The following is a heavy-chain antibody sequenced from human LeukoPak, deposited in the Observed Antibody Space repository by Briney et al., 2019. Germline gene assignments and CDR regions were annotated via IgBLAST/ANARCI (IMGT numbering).Heavy chain of an antibody. Sequence: ASVKVSCKASGYTFTDYYIHWVRQAPGRGLEWVGWIKPNSGGTNYAQKFQGRVTLTRDTSITTAYMELSRLKSDDTAVYYCAGLPRYNWNEPLDYWGQGTLITVSS. V-gene: IGHV1-2*02. CDR1: GYTFTDYY. CDR3: AGLPRYNWNEPLDY. CDR2: IKPNSGGT. J-gene: IGHJ4*02. D-gene: IGHD1-20*01.